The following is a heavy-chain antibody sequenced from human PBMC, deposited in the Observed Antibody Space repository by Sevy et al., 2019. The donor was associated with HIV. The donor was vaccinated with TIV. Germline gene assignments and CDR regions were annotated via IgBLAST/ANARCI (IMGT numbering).Heavy chain of an antibody. J-gene: IGHJ5*01. D-gene: IGHD4-17*01. V-gene: IGHV3-23*01. Sequence: GGSLRLSCAASGVTLSRTGMIWVRQAPGKGLEWVSGISGSGFSTNYADSVKGRFTISRDNSKNTLYLHMNSLRGEDTAVYYCAKDPDDTYDSGEHSDSWGQGTLVTVSS. CDR1: GVTLSRTG. CDR3: AKDPDDTYDSGEHSDS. CDR2: ISGSGFST.